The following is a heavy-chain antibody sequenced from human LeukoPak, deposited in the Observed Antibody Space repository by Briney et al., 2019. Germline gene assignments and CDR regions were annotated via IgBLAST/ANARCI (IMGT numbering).Heavy chain of an antibody. CDR1: GFVFSNCW. V-gene: IGHV3-7*03. CDR3: ARADTSTEGY. Sequence: GRTLSLSCAASGFVFSNCWKTWVRQAPAKGREWVASINDGGSGKYYVDSVKGRFTISRDNAQKSLYLEKHSLRAEDTAVYFCARADTSTEGYWGQGALVTVSS. CDR2: INDGGSGK. J-gene: IGHJ4*02. D-gene: IGHD4-17*01.